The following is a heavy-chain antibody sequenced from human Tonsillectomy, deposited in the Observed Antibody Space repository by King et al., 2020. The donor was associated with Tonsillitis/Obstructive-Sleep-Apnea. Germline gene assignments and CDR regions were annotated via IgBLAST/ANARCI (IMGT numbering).Heavy chain of an antibody. V-gene: IGHV3-11*05. J-gene: IGHJ3*01. CDR2: ISSSSTYT. CDR1: GFTFSDYY. D-gene: IGHD1-1*01. CDR3: ARLANWNQDAFDV. Sequence: QLVQSGGGLVKPGGSPRLSCAASGFTFSDYYMSWIRQAPGKGLEWVSYISSSSTYTDYADSVRGRFTISRDNAKNSLYLQMNSLRAEDTAVYYCARLANWNQDAFDVWGLGTMVTVSS.